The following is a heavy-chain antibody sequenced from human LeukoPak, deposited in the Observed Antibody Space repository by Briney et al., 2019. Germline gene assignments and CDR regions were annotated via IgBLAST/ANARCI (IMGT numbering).Heavy chain of an antibody. CDR3: ARVRGPLLWFGELGDYYYYGMDV. J-gene: IGHJ6*02. CDR2: IYYSGST. D-gene: IGHD3-10*01. V-gene: IGHV4-59*01. CDR1: GASISSYY. Sequence: PSETLSLTCTVSGASISSYYWSWIRQPPGKGLEWIGYIYYSGSTNYNPSLKSRVTISVDTSKNQFSLKLSSVTAADTAVYYCARVRGPLLWFGELGDYYYYGMDVWGQGTTVTVSS.